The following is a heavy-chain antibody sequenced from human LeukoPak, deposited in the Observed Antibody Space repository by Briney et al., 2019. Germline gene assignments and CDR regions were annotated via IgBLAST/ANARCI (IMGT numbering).Heavy chain of an antibody. Sequence: PSETLSLTCTVSGGSISSGDYYWSWIRQPPGKGLEWIGYIYYSGSTYYNPSLKSRVTISVDTSKNQFSLKLSSVTAADTAVYYCARAHSVRGDDYWGQGTLVTVSS. V-gene: IGHV4-30-4*01. CDR1: GGSISSGDYY. CDR3: ARAHSVRGDDY. J-gene: IGHJ4*02. D-gene: IGHD3-10*01. CDR2: IYYSGST.